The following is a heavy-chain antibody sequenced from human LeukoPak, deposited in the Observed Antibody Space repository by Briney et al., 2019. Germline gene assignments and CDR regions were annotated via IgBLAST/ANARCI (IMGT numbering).Heavy chain of an antibody. J-gene: IGHJ4*02. CDR3: ARSDSGYANFDY. D-gene: IGHD5-12*01. Sequence: PSETLSLTCTVYGGSISIYYWSWIRQPPGEGLEWIGYIYYSGSTNYNPSLKSRVTISVDTSKNQFSLKLSSVTAADTAVYYCARSDSGYANFDYWGQGTLVTVSS. V-gene: IGHV4-59*01. CDR1: GGSISIYY. CDR2: IYYSGST.